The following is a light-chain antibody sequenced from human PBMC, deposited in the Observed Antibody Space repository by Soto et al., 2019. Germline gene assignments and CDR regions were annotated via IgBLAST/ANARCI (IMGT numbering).Light chain of an antibody. CDR3: CSYAGSRTYVL. CDR2: EVN. V-gene: IGLV2-23*02. J-gene: IGLJ3*02. Sequence: QSALSQPASVSGSPGQSITISCTGSASDVGSYNLVSWYQQHPGKAPKLVIFEVNKRPSGISNRFSGSKSGITASLTISGLQAEDGADYYCCSYAGSRTYVLFGGGTKVTVL. CDR1: ASDVGSYNL.